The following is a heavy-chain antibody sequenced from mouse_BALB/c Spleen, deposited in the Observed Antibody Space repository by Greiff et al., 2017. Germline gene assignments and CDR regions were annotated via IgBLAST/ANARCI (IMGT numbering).Heavy chain of an antibody. Sequence: EVKLMESGGGLVQPGGSLKLSCAASGFTFSSYTMSWVRQTPEKRLEWVAYISSGGSTYYPDSVKGRFTISRDNARNILYLQMSSLRSEDTAMYYCARGMDYGSSLYYFDYWGQGTTLTVSS. CDR3: ARGMDYGSSLYYFDY. V-gene: IGHV5-6-5*01. CDR2: ISSGGST. D-gene: IGHD1-1*01. J-gene: IGHJ2*01. CDR1: GFTFSSYT.